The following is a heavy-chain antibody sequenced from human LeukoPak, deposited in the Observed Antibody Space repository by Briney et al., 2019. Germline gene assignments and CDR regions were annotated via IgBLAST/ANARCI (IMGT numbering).Heavy chain of an antibody. Sequence: GGSLRLSCAASGFTFSSYGMSWVRQAPGKGLEWVSAISGSGGGTYYADSVKGRFTISRDNSKNTLYLQMNSLRAEDTAVYYCAKERDVLLWFGELSPDYWGQGTLVTVSS. CDR3: AKERDVLLWFGELSPDY. D-gene: IGHD3-10*01. CDR2: ISGSGGGT. V-gene: IGHV3-23*01. CDR1: GFTFSSYG. J-gene: IGHJ4*02.